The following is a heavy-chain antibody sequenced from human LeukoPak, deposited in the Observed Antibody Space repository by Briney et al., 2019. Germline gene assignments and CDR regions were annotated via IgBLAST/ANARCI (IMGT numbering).Heavy chain of an antibody. D-gene: IGHD6-19*01. CDR2: VSYDGSDK. CDR3: AREAGTRYYGMDV. V-gene: IGHV3-30*04. Sequence: GGSLRLSCTASGFTFNYHAMYWVRQAPGKGLQCVAVVSYDGSDKYYADSVKGRFTISRDNAKNSLYLQMNSLRAEDTAVYYCAREAGTRYYGMDVWGQGTLVTVSS. CDR1: GFTFNYHA. J-gene: IGHJ6*02.